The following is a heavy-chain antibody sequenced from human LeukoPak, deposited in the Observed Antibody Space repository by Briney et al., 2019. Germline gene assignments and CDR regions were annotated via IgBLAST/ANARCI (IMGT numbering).Heavy chain of an antibody. D-gene: IGHD3-9*01. CDR3: ARRDYDILTGYSYYYMDV. V-gene: IGHV4-61*01. J-gene: IGHJ6*03. Sequence: PSETLSLTCSVSGDSFTSSNVYWSWIRQPPGKGLEWIGYIYYSGSTNYNPSLKSRVTISVDTSKNQFSLKLSSVTAADTAVYYCARRDYDILTGYSYYYMDVWGKGTTVTVSS. CDR1: GDSFTSSNVY. CDR2: IYYSGST.